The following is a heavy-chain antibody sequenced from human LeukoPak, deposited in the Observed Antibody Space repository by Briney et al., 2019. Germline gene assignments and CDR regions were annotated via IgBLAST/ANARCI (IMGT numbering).Heavy chain of an antibody. CDR2: IHAIEGT. CDR3: ASDEITGGFGAFDI. CDR1: GGSITNSGHF. Sequence: SETLSLTCTVSGGSITNSGHFWTWFRQPAGKSLEWIGRIHAIEGTRYNPSLKGRVTISLDTSKSQISLNLTSVSAADTAIYYCASDEITGGFGAFDIWGQGTMVTVSS. J-gene: IGHJ3*02. D-gene: IGHD1-20*01. V-gene: IGHV4-61*02.